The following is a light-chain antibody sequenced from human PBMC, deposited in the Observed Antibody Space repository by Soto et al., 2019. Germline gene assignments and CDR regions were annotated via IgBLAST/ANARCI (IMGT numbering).Light chain of an antibody. CDR3: QQYGSTPLT. Sequence: EIVLTQSPGTLSLSPGERATLSCRASQSVGSNKLAWYQQKRGQAPRFLMYDASTRATGIPDRFSGSGSGTDITLTISRLEPEDFAVYYCQQYGSTPLTFGGGTKVDIK. J-gene: IGKJ4*01. V-gene: IGKV3-20*01. CDR1: QSVGSNK. CDR2: DAS.